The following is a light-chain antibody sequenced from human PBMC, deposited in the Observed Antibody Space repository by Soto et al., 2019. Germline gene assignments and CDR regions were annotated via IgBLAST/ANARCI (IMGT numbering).Light chain of an antibody. CDR2: AAS. V-gene: IGKV1-6*01. Sequence: AIQLTQSPSSLSASVGARVTITCRASQGIRSALGWYQQKPGKVPKLLIYAASTLQSGVPSRFSGSGSGTDFTLTISSLQPEEVATYYGLLEFSYFWAFGQGTKVDIK. CDR1: QGIRSA. J-gene: IGKJ1*01. CDR3: LLEFSYFWA.